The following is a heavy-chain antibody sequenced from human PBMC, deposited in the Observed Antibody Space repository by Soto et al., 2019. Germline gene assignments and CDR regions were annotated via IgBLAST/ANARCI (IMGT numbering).Heavy chain of an antibody. D-gene: IGHD1-26*01. CDR3: ARALVGATPRQFDY. Sequence: QVQLVQSGAEVKKPGSSVKVSCKASGGTFSSYTISWVRQAPGQGLEWMGRIIPILGIANYAQKFQGRVTITADKSTSTAYMGLSSLRSEDTAVYYCARALVGATPRQFDYWGQGTLVTVSS. J-gene: IGHJ4*02. V-gene: IGHV1-69*02. CDR2: IIPILGIA. CDR1: GGTFSSYT.